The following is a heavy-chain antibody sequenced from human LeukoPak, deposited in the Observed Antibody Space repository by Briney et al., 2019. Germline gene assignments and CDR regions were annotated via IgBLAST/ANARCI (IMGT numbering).Heavy chain of an antibody. D-gene: IGHD7-27*01. CDR3: ARTKLGMGVDY. V-gene: IGHV4-38-2*02. J-gene: IGHJ4*02. CDR2: IYHSGST. CDR1: GYSISSGYY. Sequence: SETLSLTCTVSGYSISSGYYWGWLRQPPGKGLEWIGIIYHSGSTYYNPSLKSRVTISVDTSKNQFSLKLSSVTAADTAVYYCARTKLGMGVDYWGQGTLVTVSS.